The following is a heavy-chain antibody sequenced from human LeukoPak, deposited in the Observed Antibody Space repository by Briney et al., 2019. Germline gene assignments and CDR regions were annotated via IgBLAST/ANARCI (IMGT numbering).Heavy chain of an antibody. Sequence: SETLSLTCTVSGGSISPYYWSWIRQPPGKGLKWIGYIYYSGSTNYNPSLKSRVTISVDTSKNQFSLKLSSVTAADTAVYYCARPDRYDFWFDPWGQGTLVTVSS. D-gene: IGHD3-3*01. V-gene: IGHV4-59*08. J-gene: IGHJ5*02. CDR3: ARPDRYDFWFDP. CDR2: IYYSGST. CDR1: GGSISPYY.